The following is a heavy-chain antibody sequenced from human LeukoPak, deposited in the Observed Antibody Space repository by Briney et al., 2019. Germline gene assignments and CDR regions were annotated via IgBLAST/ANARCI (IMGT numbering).Heavy chain of an antibody. Sequence: GGSLRLSCAASGFTFSTHAMSWVRQAPGKGLEWVSAISGSGGRTYHADSVKGRFTISRDNSKNTLFLQVNSLRAEDTAIYYCAMTMKYCSGGTCQEAFEIWGQGTMVTVSS. D-gene: IGHD2-15*01. CDR3: AMTMKYCSGGTCQEAFEI. CDR1: GFTFSTHA. J-gene: IGHJ3*02. V-gene: IGHV3-23*01. CDR2: ISGSGGRT.